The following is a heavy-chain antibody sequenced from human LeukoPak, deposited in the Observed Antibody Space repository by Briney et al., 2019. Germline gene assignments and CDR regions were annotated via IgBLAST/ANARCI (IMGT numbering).Heavy chain of an antibody. D-gene: IGHD1-26*01. CDR2: ISSSGSTI. V-gene: IGHV3-48*03. J-gene: IGHJ6*03. Sequence: GGSLRLSCAASGFTFSSYEMNWVRQAPGKGLEWVSYISSSGSTIYYADSVKGRFTISRDNAKNSLYLQMNSLRAEDTAVYYCARAYSETYGLGYYYMDVWGKGTTVTISS. CDR1: GFTFSSYE. CDR3: ARAYSETYGLGYYYMDV.